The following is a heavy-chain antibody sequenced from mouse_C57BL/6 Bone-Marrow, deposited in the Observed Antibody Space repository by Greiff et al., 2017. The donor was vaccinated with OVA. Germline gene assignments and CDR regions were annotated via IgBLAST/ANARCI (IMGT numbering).Heavy chain of an antibody. J-gene: IGHJ4*01. CDR1: GFNIKDDY. D-gene: IGHD1-1*01. Sequence: VQLQQSGAELVRPGASVKLSCTASGFNIKDDYMHWVKQRPEQGLEWIGWIDPENGDTEYASKFQGKAPITADTSSNTAYLQLSSLTSEDTAVYYCTPYGSSLYYAMDYWGQGTSVTVSS. CDR3: TPYGSSLYYAMDY. V-gene: IGHV14-4*01. CDR2: IDPENGDT.